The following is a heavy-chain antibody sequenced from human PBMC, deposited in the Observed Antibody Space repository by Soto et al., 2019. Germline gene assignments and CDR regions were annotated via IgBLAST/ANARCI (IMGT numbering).Heavy chain of an antibody. CDR3: ARILAEAGTGFDF. CDR2: IYPGDSDT. J-gene: IGHJ4*02. Sequence: PGESLKISCKATGYTFISYWIAWGRQKPGKGLEWMGIIYPGDSDTRYSPSFKGQITISADKSITTAYLQWSSLKASDTAMYYCARILAEAGTGFDFWGQGTLVTVSS. D-gene: IGHD6-19*01. CDR1: GYTFISYW. V-gene: IGHV5-51*01.